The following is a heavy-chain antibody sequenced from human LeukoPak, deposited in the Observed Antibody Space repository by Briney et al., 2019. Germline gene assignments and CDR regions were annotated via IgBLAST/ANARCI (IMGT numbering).Heavy chain of an antibody. CDR1: GGSISSGDHY. CDR3: ASSSALLERLSPIGYYYYGMDV. J-gene: IGHJ6*02. V-gene: IGHV4-30-4*01. CDR2: IYYSGST. D-gene: IGHD3-3*01. Sequence: SETLSLTCTVSGGSISSGDHYWSWIRQPPGKGLEWIGHIYYSGSTYYNPSLKSRVTISVDTSKNQFSLKLSSVTAADTAVYYCASSSALLERLSPIGYYYYGMDVWGQGTTVTVSS.